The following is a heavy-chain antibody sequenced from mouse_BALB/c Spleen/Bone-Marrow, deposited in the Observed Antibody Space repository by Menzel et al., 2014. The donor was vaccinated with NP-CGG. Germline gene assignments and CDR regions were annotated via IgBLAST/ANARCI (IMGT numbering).Heavy chain of an antibody. Sequence: VQRVESGPGLVQPSQSLSITCTVSGFSLTSYGVHWVRQSPGKGLERLGVIWSGGSTDYNAAFISRLSISKDNSKSQVFFKMNSLQANDTAIYYCARQGRYFDVWGAGTTVTVSS. CDR2: IWSGGST. CDR1: GFSLTSYG. V-gene: IGHV2-2*02. J-gene: IGHJ1*01. CDR3: ARQGRYFDV.